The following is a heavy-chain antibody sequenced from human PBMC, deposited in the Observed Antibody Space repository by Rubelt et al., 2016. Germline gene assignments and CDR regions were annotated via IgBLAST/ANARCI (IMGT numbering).Heavy chain of an antibody. V-gene: IGHV3-48*04. CDR3: AKELAIYSGSGNNIDY. CDR2: ITASTTTI. Sequence: GGGLVQPGGSLRLSCTTSGFTFTSYSMNWVRQAPGKGLEWVSFITASTTTIYYADSVKGRFTISRDNAKNTLYLQMNSLRADDTAVYYCAKELAIYSGSGNNIDYWGQGTLVTVSS. J-gene: IGHJ4*02. CDR1: GFTFTSYS. D-gene: IGHD3-10*01.